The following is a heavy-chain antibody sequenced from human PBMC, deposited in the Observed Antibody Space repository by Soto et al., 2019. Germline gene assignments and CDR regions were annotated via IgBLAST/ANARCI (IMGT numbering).Heavy chain of an antibody. D-gene: IGHD3-22*01. CDR1: GGTFSSYT. J-gene: IGHJ5*02. Sequence: SVKVSCKASGGTFSSYTISWVRQAPGQGLEWMGRIIPILGIANYAQKFQGRVTITADKSTSTAYMELSSLRSEDTAVYYCAKVYYYDSSGYDPLENWFGPWGQGNLVTVPS. V-gene: IGHV1-69*02. CDR2: IIPILGIA. CDR3: AKVYYYDSSGYDPLENWFGP.